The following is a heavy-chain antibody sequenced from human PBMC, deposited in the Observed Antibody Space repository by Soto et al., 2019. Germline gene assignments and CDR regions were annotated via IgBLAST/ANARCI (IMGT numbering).Heavy chain of an antibody. CDR1: GFTFSSYG. CDR3: AREIVVVPAAMGYYGMDV. CDR2: ISYDGSNK. V-gene: IGHV3-30*03. J-gene: IGHJ6*02. Sequence: GGSLRLSCAASGFTFSSYGMHWVRQAPGKGLEWVAVISYDGSNKYYADSVKGRFTISRDNSKNTLYLQMNSLRAEDTAVYYCAREIVVVPAAMGYYGMDVWVQGTTVTVSS. D-gene: IGHD2-2*01.